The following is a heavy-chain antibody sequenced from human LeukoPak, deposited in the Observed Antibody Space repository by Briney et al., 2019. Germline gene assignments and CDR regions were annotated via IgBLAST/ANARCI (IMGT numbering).Heavy chain of an antibody. CDR2: INHSGST. CDR1: GGSFSGYY. D-gene: IGHD3-22*01. CDR3: ARGDYDSSGYPHLFDY. Sequence: SETLSLTCAVYGGSFSGYYWGRIRQPPGKGLEWIGEINHSGSTNYNPSLKSRVTISVDTSKNQFSLKLSSVTAADTAVYYCARGDYDSSGYPHLFDYWGQGTLVTVSS. J-gene: IGHJ4*02. V-gene: IGHV4-34*01.